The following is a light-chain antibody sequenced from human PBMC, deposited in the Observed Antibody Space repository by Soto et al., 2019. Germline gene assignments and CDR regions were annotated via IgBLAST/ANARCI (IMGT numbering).Light chain of an antibody. CDR3: QQYDAWPPGT. CDR1: RTIDTY. Sequence: DIVMTQSPAFVSASLGERVTLSCRASRTIDTYLAWFQHRLGQPPRLLIFGASVRAPGVPPRFSGGGSGTEFTLTINSLRSEDFAVYFCQQYDAWPPGTFAGGTTVEI. J-gene: IGKJ4*01. CDR2: GAS. V-gene: IGKV3-15*01.